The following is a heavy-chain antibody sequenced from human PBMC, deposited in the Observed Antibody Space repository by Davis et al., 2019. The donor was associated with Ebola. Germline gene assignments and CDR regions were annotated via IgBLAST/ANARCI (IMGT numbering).Heavy chain of an antibody. V-gene: IGHV3-23*01. J-gene: IGHJ6*02. CDR1: GFTFSTFA. Sequence: GESLKISCAASGFTFSTFAMAWVRQAPGKGLEWVSLISGSGGGTYYADSVKGRFTISRDNSKNTLYVQLNNLRTEDTAIYYCGRVILFPGIGMDIWGQGTAVTVSS. CDR3: GRVILFPGIGMDI. CDR2: ISGSGGGT. D-gene: IGHD2-21*01.